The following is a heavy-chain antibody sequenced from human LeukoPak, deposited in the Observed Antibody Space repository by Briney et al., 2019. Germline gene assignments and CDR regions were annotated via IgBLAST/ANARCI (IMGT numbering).Heavy chain of an antibody. J-gene: IGHJ4*02. CDR2: INTNTGNP. D-gene: IGHD5-24*01. CDR1: GYTFTSYA. CDR3: ARVGDGYNWLIDY. V-gene: IGHV7-4-1*02. Sequence: WASVKVSCKASGYTFTSYAMNWVRQAPGQGLEWMGWINTNTGNPTYAQGFTGRFVFSLDTSVSTAYLRISSLKAEDTAVYYCARVGDGYNWLIDYWGQGTLVTVSS.